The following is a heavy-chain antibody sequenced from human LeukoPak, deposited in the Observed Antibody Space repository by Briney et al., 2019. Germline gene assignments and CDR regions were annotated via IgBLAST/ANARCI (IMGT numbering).Heavy chain of an antibody. CDR2: ISYGGSNE. D-gene: IGHD3-22*01. CDR1: GFTFSNYD. V-gene: IGHV3-30*03. J-gene: IGHJ4*02. CDR3: ATGDNSGYDY. Sequence: GMSLRLSCAASGFTFSNYDMHWVSQAPGKGLEWVALISYGGSNEYYGGSVKGRFTISRDNSKNTLYLQMNSLSAEDTAVYYCATGDNSGYDYWGQGTLVTVSS.